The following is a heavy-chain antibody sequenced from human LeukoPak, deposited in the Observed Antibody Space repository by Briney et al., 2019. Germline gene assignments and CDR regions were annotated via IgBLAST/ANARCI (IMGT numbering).Heavy chain of an antibody. CDR2: ISSSSSTI. J-gene: IGHJ3*02. V-gene: IGHV3-48*01. D-gene: IGHD3-10*01. Sequence: GGSLRLSCAASGLTFSSYSMNWVRQAPGEGLEWVSYISSSSSTIYYADSVKGRFTISRDNAKNSLYLQINSLRAEDTAVYYCARDGPSYYYGSGKGDAFDIWGQGTMVTVSS. CDR3: ARDGPSYYYGSGKGDAFDI. CDR1: GLTFSSYS.